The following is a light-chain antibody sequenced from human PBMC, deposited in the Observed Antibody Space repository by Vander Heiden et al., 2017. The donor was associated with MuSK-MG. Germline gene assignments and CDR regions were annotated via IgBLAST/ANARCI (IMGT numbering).Light chain of an antibody. J-gene: IGLJ1*01. CDR3: CSYAGSSTFV. V-gene: IGLV2-23*01. Sequence: QSALTLPPPVSWPPGQSITISCTGTSSDVGSYNLVSWYQQHPGKVPKLMIYEGSKRPSGFSNRFSGSKSGNTAFMTIAGLQAEDEADYYCCSYAGSSTFVFGTGTKVTVL. CDR1: SSDVGSYNL. CDR2: EGS.